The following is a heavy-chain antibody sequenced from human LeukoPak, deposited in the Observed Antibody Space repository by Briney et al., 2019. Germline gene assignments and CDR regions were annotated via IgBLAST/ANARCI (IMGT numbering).Heavy chain of an antibody. CDR2: ISSSSSYI. CDR3: ARVYGGNSVGGWFDP. J-gene: IGHJ5*02. CDR1: GFTFSSYS. D-gene: IGHD4-23*01. V-gene: IGHV3-21*01. Sequence: PGGSLRLSCAASGFTFSSYSMNWVRQAPGKGLEWVSSISSSSSYIYYADSVKGRFTISRDNAKNSLYLQMNSLRAEDTAVYYCARVYGGNSVGGWFDPWGQGTLVTVSS.